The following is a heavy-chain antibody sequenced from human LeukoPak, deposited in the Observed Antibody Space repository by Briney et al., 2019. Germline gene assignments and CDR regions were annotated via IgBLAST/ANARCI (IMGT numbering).Heavy chain of an antibody. D-gene: IGHD2-21*01. CDR1: GFTFTSYE. CDR2: ISNSGKTI. Sequence: PGGSLRLSCAASGFTFTSYEMNWVRQAPGKGLESVSYISNSGKTIYYADSVKGRFTISRDNAKNSLYLQMNSLRAEDTAVYYCARLYRPGYFYYMDVWGKGTTVTVSS. CDR3: ARLYRPGYFYYMDV. J-gene: IGHJ6*03. V-gene: IGHV3-48*03.